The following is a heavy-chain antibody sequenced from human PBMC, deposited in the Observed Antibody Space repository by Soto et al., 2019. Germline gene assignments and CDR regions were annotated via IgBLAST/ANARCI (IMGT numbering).Heavy chain of an antibody. V-gene: IGHV3-48*02. CDR1: GFTFSTYS. J-gene: IGHJ3*02. CDR2: ISSSTSTI. D-gene: IGHD6-19*01. CDR3: ARGSYSSGWYDAFDI. Sequence: EVQLVESGGGLVQPGGSLRLSCAASGFTFSTYSMSWVRQAPGRGLEGDSYISSSTSTIFYADCVTGRFTISRDNAKNSLYLQMNSLRDEYTAVYYCARGSYSSGWYDAFDIWGQGTMVTVSS.